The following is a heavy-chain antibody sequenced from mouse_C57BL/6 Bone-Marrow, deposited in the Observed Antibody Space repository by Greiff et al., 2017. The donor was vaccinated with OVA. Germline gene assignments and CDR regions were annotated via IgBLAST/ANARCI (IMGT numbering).Heavy chain of an antibody. CDR1: GYTFTSYW. D-gene: IGHD1-1*01. CDR3: ARRRITTVVAPFDY. J-gene: IGHJ2*01. Sequence: VQLQQSGAELAKPGASVKLSCKASGYTFTSYWMHWVKQRPGQGLEWIGYINPRSGYTKYNQKFKDKATLTADKSSSTAYMQLSSRTYEDSAVYYGARRRITTVVAPFDYWGQGTTLTVSS. CDR2: INPRSGYT. V-gene: IGHV1-7*01.